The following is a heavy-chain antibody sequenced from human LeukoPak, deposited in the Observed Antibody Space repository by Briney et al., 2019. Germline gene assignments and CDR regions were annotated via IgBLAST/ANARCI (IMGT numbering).Heavy chain of an antibody. D-gene: IGHD4-23*01. J-gene: IGHJ4*02. CDR2: VTGSGTST. CDR1: GFTFSNYA. V-gene: IGHV3-23*01. CDR3: ANRWYYFDY. Sequence: GGSLRLSCAASGFTFSNYAMTWVRQAPGKGLEWVATVTGSGTSTFCADSVKGRCTISRDNSKNTLYLQMNSLRVEDTAVYYCANRWYYFDYWGQGTLVTVSS.